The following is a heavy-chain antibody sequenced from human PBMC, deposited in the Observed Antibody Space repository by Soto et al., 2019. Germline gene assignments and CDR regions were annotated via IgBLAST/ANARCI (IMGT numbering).Heavy chain of an antibody. D-gene: IGHD4-17*01. J-gene: IGHJ4*02. Sequence: SETLSLTCAVYGGSFSGYYWSWIRQPPGKGLEWIGEINHSGSTNYNPALKSRVTISVDTSKNQFSLKLRSVTAADTAVYYCARPSGVTTLLRQKGGFDYWGQGTLVTVSS. CDR2: INHSGST. CDR3: ARPSGVTTLLRQKGGFDY. CDR1: GGSFSGYY. V-gene: IGHV4-34*01.